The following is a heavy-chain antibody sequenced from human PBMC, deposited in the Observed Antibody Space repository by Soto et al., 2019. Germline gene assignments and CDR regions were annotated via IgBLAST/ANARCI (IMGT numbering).Heavy chain of an antibody. J-gene: IGHJ4*02. Sequence: QVQLVQSGAEVKKPGASVKVSCKASGYTFTSYDINWVRQATGQGLEWMGRMNPDSGNTGYAQKFQGRVTMTRNTSISTAYMELCSLRSEDTAVYYCARSAFAYYDILTGYSLFDYWGQGTLVTVSS. D-gene: IGHD3-9*01. CDR3: ARSAFAYYDILTGYSLFDY. V-gene: IGHV1-8*01. CDR1: GYTFTSYD. CDR2: MNPDSGNT.